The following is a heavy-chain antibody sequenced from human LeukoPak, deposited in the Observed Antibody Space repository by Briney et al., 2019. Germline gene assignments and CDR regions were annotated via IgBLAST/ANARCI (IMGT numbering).Heavy chain of an antibody. Sequence: ASVKVSCKAFGYTFTSYGITWVRQAPGQGLEWMGWISANNGDRHYAQNVQDRVTLTTDTSTSTAYMDLRSLRSDDTAVYYCVRKGRQLAPDSWGQGTLVTVSS. CDR1: GYTFTSYG. D-gene: IGHD1-1*01. V-gene: IGHV1-18*01. J-gene: IGHJ4*02. CDR3: VRKGRQLAPDS. CDR2: ISANNGDR.